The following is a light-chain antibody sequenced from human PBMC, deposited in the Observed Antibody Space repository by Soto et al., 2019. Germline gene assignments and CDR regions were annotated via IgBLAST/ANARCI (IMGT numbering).Light chain of an antibody. CDR2: EVS. CDR1: SSDVGGYNY. V-gene: IGLV2-14*01. CDR3: SSYTSSSTRV. Sequence: QSALTQPASVSGSPGQSITISCTGTSSDVGGYNYVSWYQQHPGTAPKLIIYEVSNRPSGISNRFSGSKSGNTASLTISGLQAEDEAYYYCSSYTSSSTRVFGGGTKLTVL. J-gene: IGLJ2*01.